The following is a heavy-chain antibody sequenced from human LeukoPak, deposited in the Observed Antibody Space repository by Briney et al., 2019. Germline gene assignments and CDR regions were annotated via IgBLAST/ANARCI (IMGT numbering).Heavy chain of an antibody. D-gene: IGHD3-22*01. Sequence: PSETLSLTCAVYGGSFRGYYWSWIRQPPGKGLEWIGEINHSASTNYNPSLKSRVTISVDTSKNQFSLKLSSVTAADTVVYYCARGDPSSGPFDYWGQGTLVTVSS. CDR2: INHSAST. CDR1: GGSFRGYY. V-gene: IGHV4-34*01. J-gene: IGHJ4*02. CDR3: ARGDPSSGPFDY.